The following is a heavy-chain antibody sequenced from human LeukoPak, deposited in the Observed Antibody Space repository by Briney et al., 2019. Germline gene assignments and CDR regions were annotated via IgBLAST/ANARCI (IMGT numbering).Heavy chain of an antibody. J-gene: IGHJ2*01. CDR2: ISSSGSEI. CDR3: TRGTMIIRMGFVF. Sequence: GGSLRLSCAASGLTLRGYIMHWVRQAPGKGLEWVSSISSSGSEIYYADSVKGRFTISRDNGENSLYLEMNTLRGDDTAVYYCTRGTMIIRMGFVFWGRGTLVTVSS. V-gene: IGHV3-21*06. CDR1: GLTLRGYI. D-gene: IGHD3-22*01.